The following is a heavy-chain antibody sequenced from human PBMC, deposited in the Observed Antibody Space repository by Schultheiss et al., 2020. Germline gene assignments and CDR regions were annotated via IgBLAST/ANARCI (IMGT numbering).Heavy chain of an antibody. D-gene: IGHD4/OR15-4a*01. CDR2: ISSSGSTI. J-gene: IGHJ4*02. CDR3: AKGDYGAFDY. Sequence: GGSLRLSCAASGFTFSSYEMNWVRQAPGKGLEWVSYISSSGSTIYYADSVKGRFTISRDNSKNTLYLQMNSLRAEDTAVYYCAKGDYGAFDYWGQGTLVTVSS. V-gene: IGHV3-48*03. CDR1: GFTFSSYE.